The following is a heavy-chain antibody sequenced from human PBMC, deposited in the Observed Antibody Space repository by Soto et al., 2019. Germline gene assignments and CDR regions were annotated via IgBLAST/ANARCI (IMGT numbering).Heavy chain of an antibody. CDR3: AKDIFDWLPYYYYGMDV. V-gene: IGHV3-30*18. J-gene: IGHJ6*02. CDR1: AFTFSSYG. D-gene: IGHD3-9*01. CDR2: ISYDGSNK. Sequence: GSLRLSGAASAFTFSSYGMHWVRQAPGKGLEWVAVISYDGSNKYYADSVKGRFTISRDNSKNTLYLQMNSLRAEDTAVYYCAKDIFDWLPYYYYGMDVWGQGTTVTVSS.